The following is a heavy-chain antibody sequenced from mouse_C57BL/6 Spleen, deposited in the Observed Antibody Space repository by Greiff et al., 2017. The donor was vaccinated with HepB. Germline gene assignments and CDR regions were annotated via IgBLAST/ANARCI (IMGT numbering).Heavy chain of an antibody. CDR3: ARRWDDYAMDY. J-gene: IGHJ4*01. D-gene: IGHD1-1*02. V-gene: IGHV1-69*01. Sequence: QVQLQQPGAELVMPGASVKLSCKASGYTFTSYWMHWVKQRPGQGLEWIGEIDPSDSYTNYNQKFKGKSTLTVDKSSSTAYMQLSSLTSEDSAVYYWARRWDDYAMDYWGQGTSVTVSS. CDR1: GYTFTSYW. CDR2: IDPSDSYT.